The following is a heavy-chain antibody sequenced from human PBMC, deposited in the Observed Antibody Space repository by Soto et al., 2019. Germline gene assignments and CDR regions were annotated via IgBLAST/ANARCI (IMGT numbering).Heavy chain of an antibody. CDR1: GFTFSSYW. CDR3: ARDQSRRPSRNDAFDN. Sequence: EVQLVESGGGLVQPGGSLRLSCAASGFTFSSYWMSWVRQAPGKGLEWVANIKQDGSEKYYVDSVKGRFTISRDNAKNSLYLQMNSLGAEVTAGYYCARDQSRRPSRNDAFDNLGQGTMVTVSS. J-gene: IGHJ3*02. D-gene: IGHD6-13*01. CDR2: IKQDGSEK. V-gene: IGHV3-7*01.